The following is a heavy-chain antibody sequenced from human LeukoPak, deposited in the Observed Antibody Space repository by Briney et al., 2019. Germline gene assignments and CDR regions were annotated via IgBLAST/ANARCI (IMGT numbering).Heavy chain of an antibody. J-gene: IGHJ4*02. D-gene: IGHD3-22*01. CDR2: MYSGGDT. CDR3: ARADSSGYQRQFDY. Sequence: GGSLRLSCAASGFIVVNNYMSWVRQAPGRGLEWVSVMYSGGDTDYADSVKGRFTISRDISKNTLYLQMNSLRAEDTAVYYCARADSSGYQRQFDYWGQGTLVTVSS. CDR1: GFIVVNNY. V-gene: IGHV3-53*01.